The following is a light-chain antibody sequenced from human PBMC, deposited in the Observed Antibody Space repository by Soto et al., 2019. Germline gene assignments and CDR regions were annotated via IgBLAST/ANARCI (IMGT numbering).Light chain of an antibody. CDR3: ATWDESLKGV. Sequence: QPVLTQPPSASGTPGQRFTISCSGSTSNIGSHTVNWYQRLPGTAPKLLINTNNQRPSGVPDRFSGYKSDTSASLVISGLQSEDEADYYCATWDESLKGVFGTGTKLTVL. CDR1: TSNIGSHT. CDR2: TNN. J-gene: IGLJ1*01. V-gene: IGLV1-44*01.